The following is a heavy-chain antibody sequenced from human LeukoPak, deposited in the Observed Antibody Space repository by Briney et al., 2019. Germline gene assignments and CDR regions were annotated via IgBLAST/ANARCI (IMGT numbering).Heavy chain of an antibody. D-gene: IGHD3-22*01. CDR3: ASDLDSSGNWFAP. CDR1: GYTFTGYY. Sequence: ASVKVSCKASGYTFTGYYMHWVRQAPGPGLEWMGRINPNSGGINYAQTFQGRVTITRDTSISTAYTELSRLTSDDTAVYYCASDLDSSGNWFAPWGQGTLVTVSS. V-gene: IGHV1-2*06. J-gene: IGHJ5*02. CDR2: INPNSGGI.